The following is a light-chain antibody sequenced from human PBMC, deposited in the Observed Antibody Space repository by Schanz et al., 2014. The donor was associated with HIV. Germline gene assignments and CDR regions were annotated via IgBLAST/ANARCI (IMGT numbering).Light chain of an antibody. CDR2: GAS. CDR1: QSVSSN. J-gene: IGKJ3*01. CDR3: QHYGSS. Sequence: EIVMTQSPATLSVSPGERATLSCRASQSVSSNLAWYQQKPGQAPRLLIYGASTRATGIPARFSGSGSWTEFTLIISRLEPEDFAVYYCQHYGSSFGPGTKVDIK. V-gene: IGKV3-15*01.